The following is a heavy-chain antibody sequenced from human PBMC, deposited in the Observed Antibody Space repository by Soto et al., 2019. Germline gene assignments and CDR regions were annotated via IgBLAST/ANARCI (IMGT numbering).Heavy chain of an antibody. J-gene: IGHJ4*02. CDR3: ARDPTDGSGWYSDS. CDR1: GGTFSSYA. V-gene: IGHV1-69*06. D-gene: IGHD6-19*01. CDR2: IIPIFGTA. Sequence: SVKVSCKASGGTFSSYAISWVRQAPGQGLEWMGGIIPIFGTANYAQKFQGRVTITADKSTSTAYMELSSLGSDDMAVYYCARDPTDGSGWYSDSWGQGTLVTVSS.